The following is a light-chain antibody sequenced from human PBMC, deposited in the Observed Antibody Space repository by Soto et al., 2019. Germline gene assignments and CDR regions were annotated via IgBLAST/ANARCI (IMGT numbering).Light chain of an antibody. J-gene: IGKJ1*01. CDR3: QRYGDSPT. CDR2: GAS. V-gene: IGKV3-20*01. Sequence: EIVLTQSPGTLSLSPGERATLSCRASQSISSNYLAWYQQKPGQAPRLLIYGASSRATGIPDRFSGSGSGTDFTLTISRLEPEDFAVYYCQRYGDSPTFGQGTKVEIK. CDR1: QSISSNY.